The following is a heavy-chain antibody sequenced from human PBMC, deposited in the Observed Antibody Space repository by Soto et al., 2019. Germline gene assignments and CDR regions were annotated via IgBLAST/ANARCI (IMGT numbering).Heavy chain of an antibody. V-gene: IGHV1-18*01. CDR2: ISAYNGNT. D-gene: IGHD4-4*01. J-gene: IGHJ6*03. CDR1: GYAFTSYG. CDR3: ARGLQYYYYYMDV. Sequence: ASVKVSCKASGYAFTSYGISWVRQAPGQGLEWMGWISAYNGNTNYAQKLQGRVTMTTDTSTSTAYMELSSLRSEDTAVYYCARGLQYYYYYMDVWGKGTTVTVSS.